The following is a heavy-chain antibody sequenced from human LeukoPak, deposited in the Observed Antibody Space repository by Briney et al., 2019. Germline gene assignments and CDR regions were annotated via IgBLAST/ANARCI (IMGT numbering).Heavy chain of an antibody. CDR2: ISSSSSYI. J-gene: IGHJ6*03. CDR1: GFTFSSYS. D-gene: IGHD2-2*02. CDR3: ARDQYCSSTSCYNGYYYYYMDV. V-gene: IGHV3-21*01. Sequence: GGSLRLSCAASGFTFSSYSMNWVRRAPGKGLEWVSSISSSSSYIYYADSVKGRFTISRDNAKNSLYLQMDSLRAEDTAVYYCARDQYCSSTSCYNGYYYYYMDVWGKGTTVTVSS.